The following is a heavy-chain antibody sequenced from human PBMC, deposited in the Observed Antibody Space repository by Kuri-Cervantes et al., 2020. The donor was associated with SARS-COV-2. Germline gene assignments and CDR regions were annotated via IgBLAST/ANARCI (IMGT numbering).Heavy chain of an antibody. CDR3: ARHGFDFWSGYARTYYYYYGMDV. CDR2: IYYSGST. D-gene: IGHD3-3*01. CDR1: GGSISSYY. J-gene: IGHJ6*02. Sequence: SETLSLTCTVSGGSISSYYRSWIRQPPGKGLEWIGYIYYSGSTNYNPSLKSRVTISVDTSKNQFSLKLSSVTAADTAVYYCARHGFDFWSGYARTYYYYYGMDVWGQGTTVTVSS. V-gene: IGHV4-59*08.